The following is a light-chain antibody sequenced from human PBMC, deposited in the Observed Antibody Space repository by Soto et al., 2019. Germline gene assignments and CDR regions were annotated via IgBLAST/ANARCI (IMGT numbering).Light chain of an antibody. CDR1: QSVSSSY. CDR3: QQYGGSPWT. Sequence: EIVLTQSPGTLSLSPGERATLSCRASQSVSSSYLAWYQQKPGQAPRLLIYGASSRATGIPDRFGGSGSGTDFTLTISRLKPEDFAVYYCQQYGGSPWTFGQGTKLEIK. CDR2: GAS. V-gene: IGKV3-20*01. J-gene: IGKJ1*01.